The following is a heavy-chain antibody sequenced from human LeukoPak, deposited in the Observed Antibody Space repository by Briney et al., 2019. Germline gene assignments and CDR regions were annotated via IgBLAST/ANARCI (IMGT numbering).Heavy chain of an antibody. CDR3: ARGGGLDV. V-gene: IGHV3-7*03. Sequence: GGSLRLSCAASGFTFSSYWMNWARQTPGKGLEWVASINHNGNVNYYVDSVKGRFTISRDNAKNSLYLQMSNLRAEDTAVYFCARGGGLDVWGQGATVTVSS. J-gene: IGHJ6*02. D-gene: IGHD3-16*01. CDR2: INHNGNVN. CDR1: GFTFSSYW.